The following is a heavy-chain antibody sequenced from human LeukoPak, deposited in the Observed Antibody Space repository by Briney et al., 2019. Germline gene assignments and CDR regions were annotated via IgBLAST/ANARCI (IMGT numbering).Heavy chain of an antibody. Sequence: ASVKVSCKASGYTFTGYYTHWVRQAPGQGLEWMGRINPSSGGTDYAQKFQGRVTMTRDTSISTAYMELSRLRSGDTAVYYCARLRTMVRGVIITGAFDYWGQGTLVTVSS. CDR3: ARLRTMVRGVIITGAFDY. V-gene: IGHV1-2*06. J-gene: IGHJ4*02. CDR1: GYTFTGYY. D-gene: IGHD3-10*01. CDR2: INPSSGGT.